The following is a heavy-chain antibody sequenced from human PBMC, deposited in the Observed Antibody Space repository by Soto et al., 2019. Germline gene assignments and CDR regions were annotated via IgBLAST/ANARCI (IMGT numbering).Heavy chain of an antibody. V-gene: IGHV5-10-1*01. D-gene: IGHD3-22*01. CDR1: GYTFTNHW. J-gene: IGHJ4*02. Sequence: GESLKISCQGSGYTFTNHWITWVRQMPGKGLEWMGRINPSDSHTNYSPSFQGHVTMSVDKSISTAYLQWSSLKASDTAMYYCARHASYYVSSGYFGNYWGQGTLVTV. CDR3: ARHASYYVSSGYFGNY. CDR2: INPSDSHT.